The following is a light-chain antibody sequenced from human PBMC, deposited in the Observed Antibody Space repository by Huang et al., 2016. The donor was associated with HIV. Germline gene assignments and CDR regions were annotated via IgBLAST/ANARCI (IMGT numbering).Light chain of an antibody. CDR2: GAS. V-gene: IGKV3-11*01. Sequence: EIVLTQSPATLALSPGERATLSCRASQSVSSDVDWYQQKDGQATRLLIYGASYRATGIPTRFSGSASGTDFTLTISILEPEDFAVYYCQQRSDWPRTFGQGTKLEIK. CDR3: QQRSDWPRT. CDR1: QSVSSD. J-gene: IGKJ2*01.